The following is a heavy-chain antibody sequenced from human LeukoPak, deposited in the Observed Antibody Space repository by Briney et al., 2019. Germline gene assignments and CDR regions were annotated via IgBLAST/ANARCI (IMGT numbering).Heavy chain of an antibody. CDR1: GGSFSGYY. J-gene: IGHJ4*02. CDR2: INHSGST. D-gene: IGHD1-26*01. Sequence: PSETLSLTCAVYGGSFSGYYWSWLRQPPGKGLEWIGEINHSGSTNYNPSLKSRVTISVDTSKNQFSLRLSSVTAVDTAVYYCMRDRELNYWGQGTLVTVSS. CDR3: MRDRELNY. V-gene: IGHV4-34*01.